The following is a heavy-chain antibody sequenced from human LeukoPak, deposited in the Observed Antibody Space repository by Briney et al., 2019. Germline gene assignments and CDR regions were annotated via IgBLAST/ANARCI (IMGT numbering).Heavy chain of an antibody. Sequence: PSETLSLTCTVSGGSISSYYWSWILQPPGKGLEWIGYIYYSGTTNYNPSLKSRVTISVDTSKNQLSLKLSSVTAADTAVYYCARDLGVGYYYGSGRTNWFDPWGQGTLVTVSS. CDR1: GGSISSYY. CDR3: ARDLGVGYYYGSGRTNWFDP. D-gene: IGHD3-10*01. V-gene: IGHV4-59*01. CDR2: IYYSGTT. J-gene: IGHJ5*02.